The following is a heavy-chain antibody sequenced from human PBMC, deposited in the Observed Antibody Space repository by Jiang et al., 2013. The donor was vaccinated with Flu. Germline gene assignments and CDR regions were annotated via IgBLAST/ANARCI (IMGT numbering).Heavy chain of an antibody. CDR2: ISYDGSNK. CDR1: GFTFSSYG. D-gene: IGHD3-10*01. Sequence: QLVESGGGVVQPGRSLRLSCAASGFTFSSYGMHWVRQAPGKGLEWVAVISYDGSNKYYADSVKGRFTISRDNSKNTLYLQMNSLRAEDTAVYYCAKDMDYYGSGSYDYWGQGTLVTVSS. V-gene: IGHV3-30*18. CDR3: AKDMDYYGSGSYDY. J-gene: IGHJ4*02.